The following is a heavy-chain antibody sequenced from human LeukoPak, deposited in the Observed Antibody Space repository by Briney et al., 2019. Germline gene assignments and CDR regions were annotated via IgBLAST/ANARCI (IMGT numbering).Heavy chain of an antibody. V-gene: IGHV3-23*01. CDR3: AKDREQWLAYDAFDI. J-gene: IGHJ3*02. Sequence: GGSLRLPCAASGFTFSSYAMSWVRQAPGKGLEWVSAISGSGGSTYYADSVKGRFTISRDNSKNTLYLQMNSLRAEDTAVYYCAKDREQWLAYDAFDIWGQGTMVTVSS. CDR1: GFTFSSYA. D-gene: IGHD6-19*01. CDR2: ISGSGGST.